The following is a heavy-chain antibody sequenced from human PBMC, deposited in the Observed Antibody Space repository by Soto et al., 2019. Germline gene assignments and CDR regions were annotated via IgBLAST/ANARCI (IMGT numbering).Heavy chain of an antibody. Sequence: EVQLVESGGGLVKPGGSLRLSCAASGFTFSLYAMIWVRQAPGKGLEWVSSVSSGSFYIYSADSLKGRFTISRDDAKNSLYLQMSSLRADDTAIYYCVRARATDRRPDYWGQGSLVTVSS. CDR3: VRARATDRRPDY. V-gene: IGHV3-21*02. D-gene: IGHD6-6*01. CDR1: GFTFSLYA. J-gene: IGHJ4*02. CDR2: VSSGSFYI.